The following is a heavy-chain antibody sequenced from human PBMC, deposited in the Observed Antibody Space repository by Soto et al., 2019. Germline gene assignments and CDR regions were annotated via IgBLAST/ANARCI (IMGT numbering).Heavy chain of an antibody. D-gene: IGHD3-10*01. CDR1: GYSFTSYW. CDR3: ARNPVLWFGEFNTGYYYYYYGMDV. Sequence: GESLKISFKGSGYSFTSYWIGWVRQMPGKGLEWMGIIYPGDSDTRYSPSFQGQVTISADKSISTAYLQWSSLKASDTAMYYCARNPVLWFGEFNTGYYYYYYGMDVWGQGTTVTVSS. V-gene: IGHV5-51*01. J-gene: IGHJ6*02. CDR2: IYPGDSDT.